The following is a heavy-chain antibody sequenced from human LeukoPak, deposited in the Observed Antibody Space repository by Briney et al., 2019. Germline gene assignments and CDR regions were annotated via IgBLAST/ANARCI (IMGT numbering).Heavy chain of an antibody. CDR1: GGSISSYY. D-gene: IGHD3-3*01. CDR3: ARDRGDFWSGYSSWFDP. Sequence: PSETLSLTCTVSGGSISSYYGSWIRQPPGKGLEWIGYIYYSGSTNYNPSLKSRVTISVDTSKNQFSLKLSSVTAADTAVYYCARDRGDFWSGYSSWFDPWGQGTLVTVSS. V-gene: IGHV4-59*01. CDR2: IYYSGST. J-gene: IGHJ5*02.